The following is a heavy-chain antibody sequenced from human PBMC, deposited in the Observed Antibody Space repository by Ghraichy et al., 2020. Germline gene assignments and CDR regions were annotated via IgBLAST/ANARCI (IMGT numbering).Heavy chain of an antibody. V-gene: IGHV3-23*01. Sequence: LNISCAASGFTFSSYALSWVRQAPGKGLDWVSVISGSGDSTYNADSVRGRLTISRDNSKNTVYLQINSLRAEDTAVYYCAKTPGDIAVAGTFDYWGQGILVTVSS. J-gene: IGHJ4*02. CDR1: GFTFSSYA. CDR2: ISGSGDST. D-gene: IGHD6-19*01. CDR3: AKTPGDIAVAGTFDY.